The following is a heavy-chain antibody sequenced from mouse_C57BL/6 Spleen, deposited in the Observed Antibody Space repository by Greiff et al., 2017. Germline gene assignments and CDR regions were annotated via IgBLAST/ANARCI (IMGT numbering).Heavy chain of an antibody. Sequence: QVQLQQSGPELVKPGASVKISCKASGYAFSSSWMNWVKQRPGTGLEWIGRIYPGDGDTNYNGKFKGKATLTADKSSSTAYMQLSSLTSEDSAVYFCARGATLVSFDYWGQGTTLTVSS. CDR3: ARGATLVSFDY. CDR2: IYPGDGDT. V-gene: IGHV1-82*01. D-gene: IGHD6-2*01. J-gene: IGHJ2*01. CDR1: GYAFSSSW.